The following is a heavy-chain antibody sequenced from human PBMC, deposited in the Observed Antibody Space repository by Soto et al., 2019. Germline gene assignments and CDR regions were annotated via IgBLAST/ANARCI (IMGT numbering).Heavy chain of an antibody. Sequence: QVQLQESGPGLVKPSETLSLTCTVSGGSISSYYWSWIRQPPGKGLEWIGYIYYSGRTNYNPSLKGRVTISVDTYKNQFSLKLSSVTAADTAVYYCASGYCSSTSCYIWDNWFDPWGQGTLVTVS. CDR1: GGSISSYY. CDR2: IYYSGRT. D-gene: IGHD2-2*02. J-gene: IGHJ5*02. V-gene: IGHV4-59*01. CDR3: ASGYCSSTSCYIWDNWFDP.